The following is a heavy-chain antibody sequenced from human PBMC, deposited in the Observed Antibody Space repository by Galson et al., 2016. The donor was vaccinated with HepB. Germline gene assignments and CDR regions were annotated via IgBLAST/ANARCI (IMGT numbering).Heavy chain of an antibody. J-gene: IGHJ4*02. V-gene: IGHV3-15*01. Sequence: SLRLSCAASGFTFSRFWMNWVRQAPGKGLEWVGRIKGEADGGTTDYAAPVKGRFYISRDDSTHTLFLHMNSLRVEDGAVYYCATVKLTTWYSFDSWGQGTLVTVSS. D-gene: IGHD2-2*01. CDR1: GFTFSRFW. CDR2: IKGEADGGTT. CDR3: ATVKLTTWYSFDS.